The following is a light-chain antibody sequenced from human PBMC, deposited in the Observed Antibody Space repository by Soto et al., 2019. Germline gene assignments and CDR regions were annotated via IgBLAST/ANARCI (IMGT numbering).Light chain of an antibody. Sequence: QSVLTQSPSASVTPGQRVTISCSGSRSNTGTYAVNWYQQLPGAAPTLLIFSNHQRPSGVPDRFSGSKSGTSASLAISGPQSEDEADYYCAAWDDSLRAVVFGGGTKLTVL. CDR3: AAWDDSLRAVV. CDR1: RSNTGTYA. V-gene: IGLV1-44*01. J-gene: IGLJ2*01. CDR2: SNH.